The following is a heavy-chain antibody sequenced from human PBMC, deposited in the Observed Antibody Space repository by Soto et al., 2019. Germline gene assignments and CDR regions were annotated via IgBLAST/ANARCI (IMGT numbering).Heavy chain of an antibody. V-gene: IGHV1-69*13. CDR3: ARDPGARRAKDYYYYGMDV. CDR1: GGTFISYA. D-gene: IGHD4-17*01. CDR2: IIPMFGAA. J-gene: IGHJ6*02. Sequence: SVKVSCKASGGTFISYAISWVRQAPGQGLEWMGGIIPMFGAANYAQKFQGRVTITADESTSTVYMALSGLKSEDTAVYYCARDPGARRAKDYYYYGMDVWGQGTTVTVSS.